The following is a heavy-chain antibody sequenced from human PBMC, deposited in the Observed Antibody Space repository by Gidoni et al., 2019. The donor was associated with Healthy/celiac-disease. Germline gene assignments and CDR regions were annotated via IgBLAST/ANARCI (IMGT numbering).Heavy chain of an antibody. CDR2: IYYSGST. D-gene: IGHD6-19*01. CDR1: GTAISSYY. CDR3: ARADSSGPLLFDY. J-gene: IGHJ4*02. Sequence: QVQLPESGPGLVTPSETLSLICTVPGTAISSYYWSWFRQPPRKGLEWIGYIYYSGSTNYNPSLKSRVTISVDTSKNQFSLKLSSVTAADTAVYYCARADSSGPLLFDYWGQGTLVTVSS. V-gene: IGHV4-59*01.